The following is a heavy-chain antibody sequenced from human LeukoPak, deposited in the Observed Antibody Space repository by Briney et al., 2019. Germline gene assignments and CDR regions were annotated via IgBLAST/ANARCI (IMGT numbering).Heavy chain of an antibody. J-gene: IGHJ4*02. Sequence: GGSLRLSCAASGFTFSSYAMSWVRQAPGKGLEWVSAISGSGGSTYYADSVRGRFTISRDNSKNTLYLQMNSLRAEDTAVYYCAKGRDSSGWYPFDYWGQGTLVTVSS. V-gene: IGHV3-23*01. CDR2: ISGSGGST. CDR3: AKGRDSSGWYPFDY. D-gene: IGHD6-19*01. CDR1: GFTFSSYA.